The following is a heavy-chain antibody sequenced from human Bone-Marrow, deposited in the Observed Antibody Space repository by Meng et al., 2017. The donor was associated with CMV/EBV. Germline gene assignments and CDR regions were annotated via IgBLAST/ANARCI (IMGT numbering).Heavy chain of an antibody. V-gene: IGHV5-51*01. J-gene: IGHJ6*01. CDR2: IYPGGSDT. CDR3: ARHLRGYCSGGSCYGGMDV. Sequence: GGSLRLSCKGSGYSFTSYWIGWVRQMPGKGLEWMGIIYPGGSDTRYSPSLQGQVTISADKSISTAYLQWSSLKASDTAMYYCARHLRGYCSGGSCYGGMDVWGQGTTVTGSS. CDR1: GYSFTSYW. D-gene: IGHD2-15*01.